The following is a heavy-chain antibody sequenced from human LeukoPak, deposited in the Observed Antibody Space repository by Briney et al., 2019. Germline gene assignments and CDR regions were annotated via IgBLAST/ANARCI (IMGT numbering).Heavy chain of an antibody. J-gene: IGHJ4*02. CDR3: ARGGSGYYDYVWGSHRPYYFDY. V-gene: IGHV4-30-4*01. CDR2: IYYSGST. Sequence: SESLSLTCTVSGGSISSGDYYWSWIRQPPGKGPEWIGYIYYSGSTYYNPSLKSRVTISVDTSKNQFSLKLSSVTAADTAVYYCARGGSGYYDYVWGSHRPYYFDYWGQGTLVTVSS. CDR1: GGSISSGDYY. D-gene: IGHD3-16*02.